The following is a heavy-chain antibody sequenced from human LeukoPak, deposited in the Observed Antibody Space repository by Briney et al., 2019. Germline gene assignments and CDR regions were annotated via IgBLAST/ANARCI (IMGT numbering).Heavy chain of an antibody. CDR1: GFTFSSYG. D-gene: IGHD2-21*02. V-gene: IGHV3-30*18. J-gene: IGHJ1*01. CDR3: AKEKGCGDCYSGGRYFQH. Sequence: PGGSLRLSCAASGFTFSSYGMHWVRQAPGKGLEWVAVISYDGSNKYYADSVKGRLTISRDNSKNTLYLQMNSLRAEDTAVYYCAKEKGCGDCYSGGRYFQHWGQGTLVTVSS. CDR2: ISYDGSNK.